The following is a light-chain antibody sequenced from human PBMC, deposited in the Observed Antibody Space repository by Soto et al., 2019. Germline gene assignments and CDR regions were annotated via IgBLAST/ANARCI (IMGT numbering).Light chain of an antibody. CDR2: LAS. Sequence: EIVLTQSPATLSSFPVDRVTLSCRASQAVNTRLAWYQPKPGQAPRLLIYLASNRAAGVPARFSGSGSGTDYTLTITNLESEDFAAYYCQQRSNWPWTCGQGTKVDIK. CDR1: QAVNTR. J-gene: IGKJ1*01. CDR3: QQRSNWPWT. V-gene: IGKV3D-11*01.